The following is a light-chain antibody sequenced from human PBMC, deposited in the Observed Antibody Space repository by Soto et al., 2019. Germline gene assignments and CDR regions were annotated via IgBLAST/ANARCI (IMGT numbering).Light chain of an antibody. CDR3: QKHGRSPPFA. Sequence: EILLTQSPGTLSLSPGERATLSCRASQSVSSNYIAWYQQNPGQAPRLLIYGASTRATGIPDRFSGSGSGTDFTLTISRLEPEDFAVYFCQKHGRSPPFAFGQGTRVDIK. J-gene: IGKJ2*01. CDR1: QSVSSNY. CDR2: GAS. V-gene: IGKV3-20*01.